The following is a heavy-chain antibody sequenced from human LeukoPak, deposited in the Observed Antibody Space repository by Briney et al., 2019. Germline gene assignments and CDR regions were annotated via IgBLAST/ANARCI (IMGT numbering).Heavy chain of an antibody. D-gene: IGHD3-10*01. CDR3: AARGRFGELSDY. CDR2: IKQDGSEK. V-gene: IGHV3-7*01. Sequence: GSLRLSCAASGFTFSSYWMSWVRQAPGKGLEWVANIKQDGSEKYYVDSVKGRFTISRDNAKNSLYLQMNSLGAEDTAVYYCAARGRFGELSDYWGQGTLVTVSS. J-gene: IGHJ4*02. CDR1: GFTFSSYW.